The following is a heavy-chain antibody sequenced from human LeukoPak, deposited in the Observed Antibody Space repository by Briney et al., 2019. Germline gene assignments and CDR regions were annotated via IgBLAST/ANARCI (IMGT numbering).Heavy chain of an antibody. D-gene: IGHD2-21*02. CDR2: IIPIFGTA. CDR3: ARAYCGGDCYWNPFDY. V-gene: IGHV1-69*05. J-gene: IGHJ4*02. Sequence: SVKVSCEASGGTFSSYAISWVRQAPGQGLEWMGGIIPIFGTANYAQKFQGRVTITTDESTSTAYMELSSLRSEDTAVYYCARAYCGGDCYWNPFDYWGQGTLVTVSS. CDR1: GGTFSSYA.